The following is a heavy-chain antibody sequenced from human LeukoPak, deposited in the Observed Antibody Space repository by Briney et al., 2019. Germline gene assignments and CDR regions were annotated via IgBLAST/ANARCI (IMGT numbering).Heavy chain of an antibody. V-gene: IGHV3-74*01. J-gene: IGHJ4*02. CDR1: GFTFNSYW. D-gene: IGHD3-10*01. Sequence: GGSLRLSCTASGFTFNSYWMHWVRQAPGKGLVWVSRSNTDGSSTGYADSVKGRFTISRDNAKNTLYLQMNSLRAEDTAVYYCARDRGVSYFDYWGQGTQVTVSS. CDR3: ARDRGVSYFDY. CDR2: SNTDGSST.